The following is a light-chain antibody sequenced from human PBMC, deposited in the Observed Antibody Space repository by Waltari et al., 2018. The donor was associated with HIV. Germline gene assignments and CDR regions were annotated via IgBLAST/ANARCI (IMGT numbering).Light chain of an antibody. CDR1: ETVGTH. Sequence: ILLTQSPSSLSGSVGDRVSMTCRASETVGTHLTWYQHKPGQAPRVLISRTSILQSGVPSRFSGSSSGSEFTLTISDLQPEDVATYYCHQAYSVPWSFGQGT. CDR3: HQAYSVPWS. V-gene: IGKV1-12*01. J-gene: IGKJ1*01. CDR2: RTS.